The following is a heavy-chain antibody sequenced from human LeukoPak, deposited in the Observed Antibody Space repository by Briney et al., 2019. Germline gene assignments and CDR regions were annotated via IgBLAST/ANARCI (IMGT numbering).Heavy chain of an antibody. CDR2: IIPRLDIA. V-gene: IGHV1-69*04. Sequence: SVKVSCKASGGTFSSYAISWVRQAPGQGLEWMGRIIPRLDIANSAQSFQGRVTITADKSTSTAYMELSSLRSDVTAVYYCAREWYDILTGYQGFQLDYWGQGSLVTVSS. J-gene: IGHJ4*02. CDR1: GGTFSSYA. D-gene: IGHD3-9*01. CDR3: AREWYDILTGYQGFQLDY.